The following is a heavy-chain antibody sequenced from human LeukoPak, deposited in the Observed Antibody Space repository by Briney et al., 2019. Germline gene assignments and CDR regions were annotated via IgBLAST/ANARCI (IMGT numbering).Heavy chain of an antibody. CDR1: GGSISSYY. CDR2: IYYGGST. Sequence: PSETLSLTCTVSGGSISSYYWSWIRQPPGKGLEWIGYIYYGGSTNYNPSLKSRVTISVDTSKNQFSLKLSSVTAADTAVYYCARGRKPRSGYSYGEYFQHWGQGTLVTVSS. CDR3: ARGRKPRSGYSYGEYFQH. V-gene: IGHV4-59*12. J-gene: IGHJ1*01. D-gene: IGHD5-18*01.